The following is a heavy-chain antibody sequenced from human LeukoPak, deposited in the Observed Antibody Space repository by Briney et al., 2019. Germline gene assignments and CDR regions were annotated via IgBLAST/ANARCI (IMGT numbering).Heavy chain of an antibody. CDR3: ARSFYSGGDFYTPGY. V-gene: IGHV4-39*02. J-gene: IGHJ4*02. CDR1: GFTFSSYA. CDR2: IYYSGSI. D-gene: IGHD2-21*02. Sequence: GSLRLSCAASGFTFSSYAMSWVRQAPGKGLEWIGSIYYSGSIYYNPSLKSRVTISVDTSKNHFSLKLSSVTAADTAVYYCARSFYSGGDFYTPGYWGQGTLVTVSS.